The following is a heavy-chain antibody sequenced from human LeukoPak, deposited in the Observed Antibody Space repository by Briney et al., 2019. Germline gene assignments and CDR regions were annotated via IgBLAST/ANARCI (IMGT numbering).Heavy chain of an antibody. D-gene: IGHD6-13*01. CDR1: GFTFSSYA. CDR3: ARDRLTIAAAGNDAFDI. V-gene: IGHV3-74*01. J-gene: IGHJ3*02. CDR2: INSDGSST. Sequence: GGSLRLSCAASGFTFSSYAMHWVRQAPGKGLVWVSRINSDGSSTSYADSVKGRFTISRDNAKNTLYLQMNSLRAEDTAVYYCARDRLTIAAAGNDAFDIWGQGTMVTVSS.